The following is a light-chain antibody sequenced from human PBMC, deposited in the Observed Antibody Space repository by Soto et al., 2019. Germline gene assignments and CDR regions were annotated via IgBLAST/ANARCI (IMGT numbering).Light chain of an antibody. Sequence: EIVLTQSPATLSLSPGARATLSCRARQSVSSYLAWYQQKPGQAPRLLIYDASNRATGIPARFSGSGSGTDFTLTISSLEPEDFAVYYCQQRSNWPWTFGQGTKVDI. CDR3: QQRSNWPWT. CDR2: DAS. V-gene: IGKV3-11*01. CDR1: QSVSSY. J-gene: IGKJ1*01.